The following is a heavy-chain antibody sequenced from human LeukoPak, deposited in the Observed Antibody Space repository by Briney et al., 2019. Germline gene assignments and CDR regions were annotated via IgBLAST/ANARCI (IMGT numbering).Heavy chain of an antibody. CDR3: ARVSSSRISYSYYYYMDV. CDR2: INHSGST. Sequence: SETLSLTCAVYGGSFSGYYWSWIRQPPGKGLEWIGEINHSGSTNYNPSLKSRVTISVDTSKNQFSLKLSSVTAADTAVYYCARVSSSRISYSYYYYMDVWGTGTTVTVSS. CDR1: GGSFSGYY. J-gene: IGHJ6*03. D-gene: IGHD6-13*01. V-gene: IGHV4-34*01.